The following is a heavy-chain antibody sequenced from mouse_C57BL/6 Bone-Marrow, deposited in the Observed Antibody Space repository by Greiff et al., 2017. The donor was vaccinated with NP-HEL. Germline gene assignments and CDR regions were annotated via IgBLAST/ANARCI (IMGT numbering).Heavy chain of an antibody. J-gene: IGHJ2*01. CDR2: INPGSGGT. CDR3: GLGRFDY. V-gene: IGHV1-54*01. Sequence: VQLQQSGAELVRPGTSVKVSCKASGYAFTNYLIEWVKQRPGQGLEWIGVINPGSGGTNYNEKFKGKATLTVDTSSSTAYMELHSLTSEDSAVDFCGLGRFDYWGQGTTLTVSS. D-gene: IGHD4-1*01. CDR1: GYAFTNYL.